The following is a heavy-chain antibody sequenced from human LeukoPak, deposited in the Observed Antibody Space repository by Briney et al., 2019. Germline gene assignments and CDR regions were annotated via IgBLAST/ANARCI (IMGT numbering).Heavy chain of an antibody. CDR2: FYRGVST. CDR3: ARSSSSTLY. J-gene: IGHJ4*02. V-gene: IGHV3-53*01. CDR1: GFTVSSSY. Sequence: PGGSLRLSCAASGFTVSSSYMYWVRQAPGKGLEWVSFFYRGVSTYYADSVKGRFTISRDNAKNSLYLQMISLRDEDTAVYYCARSSSSTLYWGQGTLVTVSS.